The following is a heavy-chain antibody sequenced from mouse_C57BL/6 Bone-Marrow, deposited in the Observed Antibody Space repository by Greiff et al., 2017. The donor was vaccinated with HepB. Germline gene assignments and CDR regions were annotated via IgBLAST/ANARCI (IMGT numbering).Heavy chain of an antibody. CDR2: IWGVGST. V-gene: IGHV2-6*01. CDR1: GFSLTSYG. CDR3: ARETAQATYYAMDY. J-gene: IGHJ4*01. Sequence: VKLQESGPGLVAPSQSLSITCTVSGFSLTSYGVDWVRQSPGKGLEWLGVIWGVGSTNYNSALKSRLSISKDNSKSQVFLKMNSLQTDDTAMYYCARETAQATYYAMDYWGQGTSVTVSS. D-gene: IGHD3-2*02.